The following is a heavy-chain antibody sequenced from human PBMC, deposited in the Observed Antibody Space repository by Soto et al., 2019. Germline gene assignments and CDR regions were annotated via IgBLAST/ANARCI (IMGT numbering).Heavy chain of an antibody. CDR2: IIPIFGTA. CDR3: ARESSGWYKDYYYGMDV. Sequence: SVKVSCKASGGTFSSYAISWVRQAPGQGLEWMGGIIPIFGTANYAQKFQGRVTITADKSTSTAYMELSSLRSEDTAGYYCARESSGWYKDYYYGMDVWGQGTTVTVSS. CDR1: GGTFSSYA. V-gene: IGHV1-69*06. J-gene: IGHJ6*02. D-gene: IGHD6-19*01.